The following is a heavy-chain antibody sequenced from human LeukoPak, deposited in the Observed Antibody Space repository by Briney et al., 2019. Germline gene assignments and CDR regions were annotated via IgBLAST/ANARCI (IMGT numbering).Heavy chain of an antibody. CDR2: ISSSSYI. V-gene: IGHV3-21*01. CDR1: GFTFSSYS. Sequence: GGSLRLSCAASGFTFSSYSMNWVRQAPGKGLEWGSSISSSSYIYYADSVKGRFTISRDNAKNSLYLQMNSLRAEDTAVYYCARVSGTSGPPTGFDPWGQGTLVTVSS. CDR3: ARVSGTSGPPTGFDP. J-gene: IGHJ5*02. D-gene: IGHD2-2*01.